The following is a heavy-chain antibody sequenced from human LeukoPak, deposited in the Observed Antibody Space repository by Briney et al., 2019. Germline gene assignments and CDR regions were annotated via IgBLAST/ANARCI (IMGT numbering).Heavy chain of an antibody. J-gene: IGHJ5*01. D-gene: IGHD3-10*01. V-gene: IGHV3-21*01. CDR2: ISSSSSYI. Sequence: PGGSLRLSCAASGFTFSSYSMNWVRQAPGKGLEWVSSISSSSSYIYYADSVKGRFTISRDNAMDTLYLQMNSLRAEDTAVYYCARAGSYRFDFWGQGTLVTVSS. CDR3: ARAGSYRFDF. CDR1: GFTFSSYS.